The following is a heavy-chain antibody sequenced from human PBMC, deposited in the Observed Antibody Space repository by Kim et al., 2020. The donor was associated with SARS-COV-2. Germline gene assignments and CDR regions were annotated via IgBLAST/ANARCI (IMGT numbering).Heavy chain of an antibody. D-gene: IGHD2-8*01. J-gene: IGHJ6*02. V-gene: IGHV3-33*01. Sequence: YADSVNGRFTISRDNSKNPLYLQMNSLSSEDTAVYYCARVLVFYYYGMDVWGQGTTVTVSS. CDR3: ARVLVFYYYGMDV.